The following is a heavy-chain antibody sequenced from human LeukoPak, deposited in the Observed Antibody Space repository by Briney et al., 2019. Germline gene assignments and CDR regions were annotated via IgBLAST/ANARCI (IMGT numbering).Heavy chain of an antibody. V-gene: IGHV3-15*05. CDR1: GFTFSNVW. CDR2: IKRKTDGGTT. D-gene: IGHD3-22*01. J-gene: IGHJ3*02. CDR3: TSDGNYYDSSGFWVGAFDI. Sequence: PGGSLRLSCAPPGFTFSNVWMSWVRQAPGKRQEWVGRIKRKTDGGTTDYTAPVKGRFTISRDDSKNTLYLQMTSLKTEDTAVYCTSDGNYYDSSGFWVGAFDIWGQGTMVTVSP.